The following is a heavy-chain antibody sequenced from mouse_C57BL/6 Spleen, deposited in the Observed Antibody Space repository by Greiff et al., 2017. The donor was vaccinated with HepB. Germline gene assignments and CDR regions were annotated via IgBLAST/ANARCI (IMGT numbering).Heavy chain of an antibody. Sequence: EVKLVESGGGLVKPGGSLKLSCAASGFTFSSYAMSWVRQTPEKRLEWVATISDGGSYTYYPDNVKGRFTISRDNAKNNLYLQMSHLKSEDTAMYYCARGEHLWYFDVWGTGTTVTVSS. D-gene: IGHD2-13*01. CDR2: ISDGGSYT. J-gene: IGHJ1*03. CDR3: ARGEHLWYFDV. CDR1: GFTFSSYA. V-gene: IGHV5-4*03.